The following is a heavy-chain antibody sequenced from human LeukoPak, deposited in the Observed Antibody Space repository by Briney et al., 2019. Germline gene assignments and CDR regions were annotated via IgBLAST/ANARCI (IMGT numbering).Heavy chain of an antibody. V-gene: IGHV4-59*01. J-gene: IGHJ4*02. CDR3: ARVDSSGYYFDY. CDR1: GGSISSYY. Sequence: SETLSLTCTVSGGSISSYYWSWIRQPPGKGLECIGYIYYSGSTNYNPSLKSRVTISVDTSKNQFSLKLSSVTAADTAVYYCARVDSSGYYFDYGGQGTLVTVS. CDR2: IYYSGST. D-gene: IGHD3-22*01.